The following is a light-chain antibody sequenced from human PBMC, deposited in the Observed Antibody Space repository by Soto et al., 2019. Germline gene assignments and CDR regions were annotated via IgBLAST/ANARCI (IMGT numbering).Light chain of an antibody. V-gene: IGKV3-20*01. CDR1: QSISDT. CDR3: QQYGSSPRT. J-gene: IGKJ1*01. CDR2: GAS. Sequence: EIVRTQSPATLSVSPGGRATLSCRSSQSISDTLAWYQQKPGQAPRLLIYGASSRATGNPDRFSRSGSGTDFTLTISRLEPEDFAVYYCQQYGSSPRTFGQGTKVDI.